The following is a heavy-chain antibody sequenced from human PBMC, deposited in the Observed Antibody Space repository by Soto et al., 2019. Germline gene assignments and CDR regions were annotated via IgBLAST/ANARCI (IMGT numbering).Heavy chain of an antibody. CDR2: ISSSGSTI. CDR3: AWTPQIFGVVTQRYYYYGMDV. D-gene: IGHD3-3*01. J-gene: IGHJ6*02. V-gene: IGHV3-11*01. Sequence: XGCLRLSCAASGSSFSDYYMSWIRQAPGKGLEWVSYISSSGSTIYYADSVKGRFTTSRDNAKNSLYLQMNSLRAEDTAVYYCAWTPQIFGVVTQRYYYYGMDVWGQGTTVTVSS. CDR1: GSSFSDYY.